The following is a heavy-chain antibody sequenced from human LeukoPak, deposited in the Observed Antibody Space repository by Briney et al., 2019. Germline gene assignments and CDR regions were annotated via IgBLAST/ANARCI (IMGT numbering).Heavy chain of an antibody. Sequence: PSETLSLTCTVSGYSISSGYYWGWIRQPPGKGLEWIGSIYHSGSTYYNPSLKSRVTISVDTSKNQFSLKLSSVTAADTAVYYCARVHVATAMPQYYFDYWGQGTLVTVSS. D-gene: IGHD5-18*01. CDR2: IYHSGST. CDR3: ARVHVATAMPQYYFDY. V-gene: IGHV4-38-2*02. J-gene: IGHJ4*02. CDR1: GYSISSGYY.